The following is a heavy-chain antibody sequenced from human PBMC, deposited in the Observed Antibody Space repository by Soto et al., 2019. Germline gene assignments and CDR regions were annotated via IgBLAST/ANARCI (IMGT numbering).Heavy chain of an antibody. D-gene: IGHD1-26*01. CDR3: ARLSLGYSGSHYFDY. V-gene: IGHV4-59*01. Sequence: PSETLSLTCTVSGGSISSYYWSWIRQPPGKGLEWIGYIYYSGSTNYNPSLKSRVTISVDTSKNQFSLKLSSVTAADTAVYYCARLSLGYSGSHYFDYWGQGTLVTVSS. CDR2: IYYSGST. J-gene: IGHJ4*02. CDR1: GGSISSYY.